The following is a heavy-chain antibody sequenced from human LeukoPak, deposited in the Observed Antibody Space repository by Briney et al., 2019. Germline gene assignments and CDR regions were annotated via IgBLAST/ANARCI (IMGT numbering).Heavy chain of an antibody. Sequence: SETLSLTCTVPGDSIRRYYWSWIRQPAGKGREWIGRIYTSGSTNHNPSLQNRVSMSVDTSKTQFSLKLSSVTAADTAVYYCASTTYYYDCRGYYFLDYWGQGTLVTVSS. V-gene: IGHV4-4*07. CDR2: IYTSGST. CDR1: GDSIRRYY. CDR3: ASTTYYYDCRGYYFLDY. J-gene: IGHJ4*02. D-gene: IGHD3-22*01.